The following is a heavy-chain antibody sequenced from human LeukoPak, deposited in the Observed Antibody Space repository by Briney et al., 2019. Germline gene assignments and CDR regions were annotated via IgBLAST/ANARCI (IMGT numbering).Heavy chain of an antibody. V-gene: IGHV4-59*11. D-gene: IGHD3-9*01. CDR1: GGSISSHY. CDR2: IYYSGRT. Sequence: SETLSLTCTVSGGSISSHYWSWIRQPPGKGLEWIGYIYYSGRTNYNPSLKSRVTISVDTSKNQFSLKLSSVTAADTAVYYCARGLYDILTGYYNWFDPWGQGTLVTVSS. CDR3: ARGLYDILTGYYNWFDP. J-gene: IGHJ5*02.